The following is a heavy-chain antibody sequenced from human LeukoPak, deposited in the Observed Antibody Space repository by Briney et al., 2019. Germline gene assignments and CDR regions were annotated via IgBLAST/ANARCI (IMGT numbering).Heavy chain of an antibody. J-gene: IGHJ4*02. CDR1: GGSFSGYY. D-gene: IGHD6-13*01. Sequence: PSETLSLTCAVYGGSFSGYYWSWIRQPPGKGLEWIGEINHSGSTNYNPSLKSRVTISVDTSKNQFSLKLSSVTAEDTAVYYCARDAIAAAGTIDYWGQGTLVTVSS. CDR2: INHSGST. V-gene: IGHV4-34*01. CDR3: ARDAIAAAGTIDY.